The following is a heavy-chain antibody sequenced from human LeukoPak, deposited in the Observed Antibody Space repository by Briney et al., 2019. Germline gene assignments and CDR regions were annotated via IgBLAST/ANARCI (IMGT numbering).Heavy chain of an antibody. CDR1: GGSISSGSYY. CDR3: ARGTYYPRTDAFDI. J-gene: IGHJ3*02. D-gene: IGHD3-10*01. CDR2: IYTSGST. V-gene: IGHV4-61*02. Sequence: SETQSLTCTVSGGSISSGSYYWSWIRQPAGKGLEWIGRIYTSGSTNYNPSLKSRVTISVDTSKNQFSLKLSSVTAADTAVYYCARGTYYPRTDAFDIWGQGTMVTVSS.